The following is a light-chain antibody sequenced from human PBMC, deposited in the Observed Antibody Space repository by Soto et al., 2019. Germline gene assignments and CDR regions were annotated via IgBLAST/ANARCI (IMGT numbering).Light chain of an antibody. CDR3: QTGGTGPYWV. V-gene: IGLV4-69*01. J-gene: IGLJ3*02. CDR1: SGHSSYA. CDR2: LNSDGSH. Sequence: QSVLTQSPSASASLGASVKLTCTLSSGHSSYAIAWHQQQPEKGPRYLMKLNSDGSHSKGDGIPDRFSGSSSGAERYLTISSLQSEDEADYYCQTGGTGPYWVFGGGTKLTVL.